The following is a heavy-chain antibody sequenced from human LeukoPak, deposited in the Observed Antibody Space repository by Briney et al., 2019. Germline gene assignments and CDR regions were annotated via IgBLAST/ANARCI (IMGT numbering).Heavy chain of an antibody. Sequence: SETLSLTCSVSDDSISRRGYYWSWIRQRPGMGLEWMGNLYYNGRSGNTYYNLALKSRVTMSIDTSEKHFSLRLTSVTAADTAVYYCANSLPTVSTRNYFDYWGQGPLVIVSS. V-gene: IGHV4-31*03. CDR3: ANSLPTVSTRNYFDY. CDR1: DDSISRRGYY. J-gene: IGHJ4*02. CDR2: LYYNGRSGNT. D-gene: IGHD5/OR15-5a*01.